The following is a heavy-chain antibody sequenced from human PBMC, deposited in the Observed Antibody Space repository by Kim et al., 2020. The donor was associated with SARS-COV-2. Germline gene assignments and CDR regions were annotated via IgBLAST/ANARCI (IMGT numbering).Heavy chain of an antibody. V-gene: IGHV3-23*01. Sequence: GGSLRLSCAASGFTFRGYAMSWARQAPGKGLEWVSTISDSGVRTHYADSVKGRFTISRDNSKSTLFPQMNSLRAEDTAVYYCDASDYWGQGSLVTVSS. CDR2: ISDSGVRT. CDR3: DASDY. CDR1: GFTFRGYA. J-gene: IGHJ4*02.